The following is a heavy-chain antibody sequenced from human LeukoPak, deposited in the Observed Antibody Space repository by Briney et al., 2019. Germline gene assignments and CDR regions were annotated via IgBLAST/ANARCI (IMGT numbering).Heavy chain of an antibody. CDR2: INPYSGDT. CDR3: ARADYGDYFV. V-gene: IGHV1-2*02. D-gene: IGHD4-17*01. CDR1: GYSFTGYY. J-gene: IGHJ4*02. Sequence: ASVKVSCKASGYSFTGYYMHWVRQAPGQGLEWMGWINPYSGDTDYAQKFQGRVTMTRDTSISTAYMELSRLRSDDTAVYYCARADYGDYFVWGQGTLVTVSS.